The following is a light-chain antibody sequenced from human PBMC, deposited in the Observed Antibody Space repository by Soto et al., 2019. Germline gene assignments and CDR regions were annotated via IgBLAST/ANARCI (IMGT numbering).Light chain of an antibody. J-gene: IGLJ1*01. CDR3: NSYTISSALQV. V-gene: IGLV2-14*01. Sequence: QSVLTQPASVSGSPGQSITISCTGTSSDVGGYYYVSWYQQHPGTAPKLLICEVSNRPSGISDRFSGSKSGNTAFLTISGLQAEDEADYYCNSYTISSALQVFGTGTKVTVL. CDR2: EVS. CDR1: SSDVGGYYY.